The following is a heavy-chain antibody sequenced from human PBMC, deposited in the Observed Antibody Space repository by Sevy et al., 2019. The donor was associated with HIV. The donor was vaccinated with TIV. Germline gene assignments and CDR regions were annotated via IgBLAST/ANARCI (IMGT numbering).Heavy chain of an antibody. D-gene: IGHD6-13*01. J-gene: IGHJ5*02. CDR2: IYYSGST. CDR3: ARGGGIAEGTFDP. V-gene: IGHV4-59*01. Sequence: SETLSLTCTVSGGSISSYYWSWIRQPPGKGLEWIGYIYYSGSTNYNPSLKSRVTISVDTSKNQFALKLSSVTAADTAVYYCARGGGIAEGTFDPWSQGTLVTVSS. CDR1: GGSISSYY.